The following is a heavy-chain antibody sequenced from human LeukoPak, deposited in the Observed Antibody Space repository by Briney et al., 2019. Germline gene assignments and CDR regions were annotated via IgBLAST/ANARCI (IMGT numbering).Heavy chain of an antibody. CDR1: GFTFSSYG. Sequence: GGSLRLSCAASGFTFSSYGMHWVRQAPGKGLEWVAVISYDGSNKYYADSVKGRFTISRDNAKNSLYLQMNSLRAEDTAVYYCARGGYSSSWYVYWGQGTLVTVSS. D-gene: IGHD6-13*01. CDR2: ISYDGSNK. CDR3: ARGGYSSSWYVY. J-gene: IGHJ4*02. V-gene: IGHV3-30*03.